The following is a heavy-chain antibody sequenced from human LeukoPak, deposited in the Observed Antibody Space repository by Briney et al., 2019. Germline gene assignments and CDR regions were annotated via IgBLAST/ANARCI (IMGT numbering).Heavy chain of an antibody. V-gene: IGHV1-69*13. CDR1: GGTFSSYA. CDR3: ARGRGKQLVHDY. CDR2: IIPIFGTA. Sequence: AASVKVSCKASGGTFSSYAISWVRQAPGQGLEWMGGIIPIFGTANYAQKFQGRVMITADESTSTAYMELSSLRSEDTAVYYCARGRGKQLVHDYWGQGTLVTVSS. D-gene: IGHD6-13*01. J-gene: IGHJ4*02.